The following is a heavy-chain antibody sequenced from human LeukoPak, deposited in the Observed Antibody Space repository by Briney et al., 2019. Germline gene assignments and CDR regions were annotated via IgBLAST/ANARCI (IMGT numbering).Heavy chain of an antibody. D-gene: IGHD3-22*01. CDR2: IYYRGTS. V-gene: IGHV4-39*01. J-gene: IGHJ4*02. CDR3: VRHGEDDSGYYADFFDK. CDR1: RGPVSSTTNF. Sequence: ADTLSLTCTVSRGPVSSTTNFWGWIRQPPGKGLEWIGSIYYRGTSYFNPSLKSRVTISVDTSKNQFSLKLRSVTAADTAVYYCVRHGEDDSGYYADFFDKWGQGTLVSVSA.